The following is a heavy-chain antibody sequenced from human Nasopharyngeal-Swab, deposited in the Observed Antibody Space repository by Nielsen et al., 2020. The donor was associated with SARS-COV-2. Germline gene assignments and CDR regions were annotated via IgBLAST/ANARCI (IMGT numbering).Heavy chain of an antibody. D-gene: IGHD2-2*01. Sequence: WIRQPPGKGLDWIGEINYSGSTKYNPSLKSRVNISVDTSKNQFSLKVSSVTAADTAVYYCARGGYYCSSTSCYYYSGYYYGMDVWGQGTTVTVSS. V-gene: IGHV4-34*01. CDR2: INYSGST. CDR3: ARGGYYCSSTSCYYYSGYYYGMDV. J-gene: IGHJ6*02.